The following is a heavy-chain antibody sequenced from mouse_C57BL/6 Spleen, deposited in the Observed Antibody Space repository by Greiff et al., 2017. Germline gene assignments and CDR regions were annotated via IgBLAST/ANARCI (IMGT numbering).Heavy chain of an antibody. CDR3: ARYGDYDEGGYGMDY. Sequence: EVQLQQSGPELVKPGASVKISCKASGYTFTDYYMDWVKQSHGKSLEWIGDINPNNGGTIYNQKFKGKATLTVDKSSSTAYMELRSLTSEDTAVYYCARYGDYDEGGYGMDYWGQGTSVTVSS. V-gene: IGHV1-18*01. D-gene: IGHD2-4*01. J-gene: IGHJ4*01. CDR2: INPNNGGT. CDR1: GYTFTDYY.